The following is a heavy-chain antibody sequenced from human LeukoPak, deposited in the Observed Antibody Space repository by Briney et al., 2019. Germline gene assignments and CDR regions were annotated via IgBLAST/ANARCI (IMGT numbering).Heavy chain of an antibody. CDR1: GFTFSSYG. CDR3: ARGFSGGAVVTGPPNS. CDR2: ISYDESNK. J-gene: IGHJ4*02. Sequence: GGSLRLSCAASGFTFSSYGMHWVRQAPGKGLEWVAVISYDESNKYYADSVKGRFTISRDNSKNALYLQMNILRAEDTAVYFCARGFSGGAVVTGPPNSWGQGTLVTVSS. V-gene: IGHV3-30*03. D-gene: IGHD3-9*01.